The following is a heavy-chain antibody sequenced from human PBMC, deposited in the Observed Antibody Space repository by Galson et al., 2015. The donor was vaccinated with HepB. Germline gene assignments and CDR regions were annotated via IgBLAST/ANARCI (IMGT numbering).Heavy chain of an antibody. V-gene: IGHV3-30-3*01. J-gene: IGHJ3*02. CDR1: GFTFSSYA. CDR3: ARDYDSTGSTPSPWGDAFDI. Sequence: SLRLSCAASGFTFSSYAMHWVRQAPGKGLEWVAVISYDGSNKYYADSVKGRFTISRDNSKNTLYLQMNSLRAEDTAVYYCARDYDSTGSTPSPWGDAFDIWGQGTMVTVSS. CDR2: ISYDGSNK. D-gene: IGHD3-22*01.